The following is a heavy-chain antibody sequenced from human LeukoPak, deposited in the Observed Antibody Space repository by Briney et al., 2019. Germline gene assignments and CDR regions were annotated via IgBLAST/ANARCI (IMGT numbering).Heavy chain of an antibody. CDR1: GYTFTSYG. J-gene: IGHJ6*02. Sequence: ASVKVSCKASGYTFTSYGISWVRQAPGQGLEWMGWISAYNGNTNYAQKLQGRVTMTTDTSTSTAYMELRSLRSDDTAAYYCAREGTYYDILTGYHLWLNYYYYGMDVRGQGTTVTVSS. CDR3: AREGTYYDILTGYHLWLNYYYYGMDV. D-gene: IGHD3-9*01. CDR2: ISAYNGNT. V-gene: IGHV1-18*01.